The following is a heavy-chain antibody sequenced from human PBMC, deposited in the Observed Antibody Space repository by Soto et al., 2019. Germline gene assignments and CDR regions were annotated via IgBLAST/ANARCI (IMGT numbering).Heavy chain of an antibody. CDR2: IYYSGST. Sequence: QLQLQESGPGLVKPSETLSLTCTVSGGSISSSSYYWGWIRQPPGKGLEWIGSIYYSGSTYYNPSLKSRVTISVDTSKNQFSLKLSYVTAADTAVYYCARHLFSSGWYLIWGQGTMVTVSS. CDR1: GGSISSSSYY. V-gene: IGHV4-39*01. J-gene: IGHJ3*02. CDR3: ARHLFSSGWYLI. D-gene: IGHD6-19*01.